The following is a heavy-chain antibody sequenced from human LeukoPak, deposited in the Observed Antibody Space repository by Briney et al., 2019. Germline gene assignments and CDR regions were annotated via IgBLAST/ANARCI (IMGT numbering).Heavy chain of an antibody. CDR2: IKQDGSDK. J-gene: IGHJ5*02. CDR3: ARVDLTQTLICGGDCRNWFDP. Sequence: GGSLRLSCAAFGFNFTHYWMTWVRQAPGKGLEWVANIKQDGSDKYYVDSVKGRFTISRDNAKNSLYLQMNSLRAEDTAIYYCARVDLTQTLICGGDCRNWFDPWGQGTLVTVSS. V-gene: IGHV3-7*01. D-gene: IGHD2-21*02. CDR1: GFNFTHYW.